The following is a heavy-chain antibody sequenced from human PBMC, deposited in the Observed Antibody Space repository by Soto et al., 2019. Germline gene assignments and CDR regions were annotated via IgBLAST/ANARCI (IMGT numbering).Heavy chain of an antibody. V-gene: IGHV4-30-4*01. CDR3: VRVPRITMIAPTEDY. CDR2: IYYSGST. J-gene: IGHJ4*02. D-gene: IGHD3-22*01. CDR1: GGSISSGDYY. Sequence: QVQLQESAPGLVKPSQTLSLTCTVSGGSISSGDYYWSWIRQPPGKGLEWIGYIYYSGSTYYNPSLKSRVTISVDTSKNYFSLKLSSVTAADMAVYYCVRVPRITMIAPTEDYWGQGTLVTVSS.